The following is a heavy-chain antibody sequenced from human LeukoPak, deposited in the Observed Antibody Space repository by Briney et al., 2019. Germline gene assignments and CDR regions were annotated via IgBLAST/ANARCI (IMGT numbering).Heavy chain of an antibody. CDR2: IIPIFGTA. J-gene: IGHJ5*02. D-gene: IGHD3-10*01. Sequence: SVKVSCKASGGTFSSYAISWVRQAPGQGLDWMGWIIPIFGTANYAQKFQGGVTLTRDVSMSTDYLELSSLRSEDTPVYYFARVNSVRDTAWWFDPWGEGTLVTVSS. V-gene: IGHV1-69*05. CDR3: ARVNSVRDTAWWFDP. CDR1: GGTFSSYA.